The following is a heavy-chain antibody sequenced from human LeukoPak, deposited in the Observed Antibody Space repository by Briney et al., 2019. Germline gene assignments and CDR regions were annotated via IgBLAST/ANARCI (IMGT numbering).Heavy chain of an antibody. J-gene: IGHJ4*02. CDR2: IYSSGST. CDR3: AKNVRGATTHFDY. D-gene: IGHD1-26*01. V-gene: IGHV3-53*01. Sequence: GGSLRLSCAASGFTVSSNYMSWVRQAPGKGLEWVSVIYSSGSTYYADSVKGRFTISRDNSKNTLYLQMNSLRAEDTAVYYCAKNVRGATTHFDYWGQGTLVTVSS. CDR1: GFTVSSNY.